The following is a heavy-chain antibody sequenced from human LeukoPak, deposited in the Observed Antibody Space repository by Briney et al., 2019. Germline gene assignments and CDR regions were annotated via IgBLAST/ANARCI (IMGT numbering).Heavy chain of an antibody. CDR2: ISVSAGST. J-gene: IGHJ3*02. Sequence: GGSLRLSCAASGFTFSNYAMSWVRQAPGKGLEWVSAISVSAGSTYYANSVKGRFTISRDNSKNTLYLQMNSLRAEDTAVYYCAAQYQLPSNAFDIWGQGTMVTVSS. D-gene: IGHD2-2*01. CDR1: GFTFSNYA. CDR3: AAQYQLPSNAFDI. V-gene: IGHV3-23*01.